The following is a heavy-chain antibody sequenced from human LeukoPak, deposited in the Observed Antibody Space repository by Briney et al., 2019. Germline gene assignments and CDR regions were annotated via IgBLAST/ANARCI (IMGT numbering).Heavy chain of an antibody. CDR2: INWNGGST. CDR1: GFTFDDYG. D-gene: IGHD2-15*01. V-gene: IGHV3-20*04. Sequence: GGALRLSCAASGFTFDDYGMSWVRQAPGKGLEWVSGINWNGGSTGYADSVKGRFTISRDNAKNSLYLQMNSLRAEDTALYYCARELGYCSGGSCERNYYFDYWGQGTLVTVSS. J-gene: IGHJ4*02. CDR3: ARELGYCSGGSCERNYYFDY.